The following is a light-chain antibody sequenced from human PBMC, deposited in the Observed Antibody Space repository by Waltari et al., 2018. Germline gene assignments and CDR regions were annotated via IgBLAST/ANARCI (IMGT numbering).Light chain of an antibody. CDR1: QGVGKS. Sequence: EIVLTQSPGTLSLSPGERDTLSCRASQGVGKSLAWYQQRHGQAPRLILYHTSIRATGIPDRFSGSGYGTDFSLTISRLEPEDFAVYYCQKYDFLPATFGQGTTVEIK. CDR2: HTS. J-gene: IGKJ1*01. CDR3: QKYDFLPAT. V-gene: IGKV3-20*01.